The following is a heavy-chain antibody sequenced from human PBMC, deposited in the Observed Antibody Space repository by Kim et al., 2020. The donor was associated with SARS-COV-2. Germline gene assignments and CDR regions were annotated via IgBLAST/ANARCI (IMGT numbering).Heavy chain of an antibody. J-gene: IGHJ4*02. D-gene: IGHD2-15*01. CDR1: GGSISSSSYY. CDR3: ASRGGSRDRGGDY. CDR2: IYYSGST. Sequence: SETLSLTCTVSGGSISSSSYYWGWIRQPPGKGLEWIGSIYYSGSTYYNPSLKSRVTISVDTSKNQFSLKLSSVTAADTAVYYCASRGGSRDRGGDYWGQGTLVTVSS. V-gene: IGHV4-39*01.